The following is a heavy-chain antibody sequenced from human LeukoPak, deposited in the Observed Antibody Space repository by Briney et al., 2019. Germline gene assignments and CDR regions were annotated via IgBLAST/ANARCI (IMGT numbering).Heavy chain of an antibody. J-gene: IGHJ3*02. CDR2: ISRRSDGK. D-gene: IGHD1-14*01. Sequence: GGSLTLSCAVSGCSFSSYDMSWVRQAPGKGLEWVWDISRRSDGKWNVDSVRGRFTIFRDNTKNTLLQLINSMTADDAALYCCVRGRRFPDDVVDIWGQRTIVTVSS. V-gene: IGHV3-23*01. CDR3: VRGRRFPDDVVDI. CDR1: GCSFSSYD.